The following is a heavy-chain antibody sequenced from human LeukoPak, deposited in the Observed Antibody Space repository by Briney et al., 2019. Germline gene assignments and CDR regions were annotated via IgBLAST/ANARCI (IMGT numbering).Heavy chain of an antibody. CDR3: ASRPRGSFDY. V-gene: IGHV4-34*01. CDR1: GGSFSGYY. J-gene: IGHJ4*02. CDR2: INHSGST. Sequence: SETLSLTCAVYGGSFSGYYWSWIRQPPGKGLEWIGEINHSGSTNYNPSLKSRVTISVDTSKNQFSLKPSSVTAADTAVYYCASRPRGSFDYWGQGTLVTVSS.